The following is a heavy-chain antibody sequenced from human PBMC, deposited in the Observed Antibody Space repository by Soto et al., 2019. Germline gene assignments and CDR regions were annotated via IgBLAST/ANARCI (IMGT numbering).Heavy chain of an antibody. D-gene: IGHD3-16*01. CDR2: TYSKGGST. Sequence: EVQLVESGGGLVQPGGSLRLSCSASGFTISSYAMHWVRQAPGKGMESVSVTYSKGGSTHYADSVRGRFTISTDTSRNTLNLQMVSLRADNTAVYDCVRDLWGFESWGQGTLVTVSS. J-gene: IGHJ4*02. V-gene: IGHV3-64D*08. CDR3: VRDLWGFES. CDR1: GFTISSYA.